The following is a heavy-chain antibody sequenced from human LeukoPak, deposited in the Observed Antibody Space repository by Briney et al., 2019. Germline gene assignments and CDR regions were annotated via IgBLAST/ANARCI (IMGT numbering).Heavy chain of an antibody. CDR3: ARAVGPFDY. J-gene: IGHJ4*02. CDR2: IWYDGSNK. V-gene: IGHV3-33*01. CDR1: GFPFSSYG. Sequence: PGGSLRLSCVASGFPFSSYGMHWVRQAPGRGLEWVAVIWYDGSNKYYADSMKGRLTISRDNSKNTLYLQMNSLRAEDTGVYYCARAVGPFDYWGQGTLVTVSS. D-gene: IGHD1-26*01.